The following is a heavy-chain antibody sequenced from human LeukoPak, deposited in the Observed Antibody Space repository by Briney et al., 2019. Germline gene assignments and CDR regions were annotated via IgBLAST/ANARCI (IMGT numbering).Heavy chain of an antibody. Sequence: TWASLSLSCAASGFTFNSYGMSWVRQAPGQGREWVSVISGSGGSTSYADSGRGRFTVSGDNSKNRLYLQMNRLTAEDTAVYYFSSERGGIWDSFDYWGQGTLVTVSS. CDR2: ISGSGGST. V-gene: IGHV3-23*01. J-gene: IGHJ4*02. CDR1: GFTFNSYG. D-gene: IGHD3-16*01. CDR3: SSERGGIWDSFDY.